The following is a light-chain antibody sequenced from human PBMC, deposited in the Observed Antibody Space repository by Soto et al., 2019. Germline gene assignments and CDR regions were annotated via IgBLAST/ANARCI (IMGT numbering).Light chain of an antibody. CDR1: RGISSF. CDR3: QQLNSFPIP. J-gene: IGKJ3*01. V-gene: IGKV1-9*01. Sequence: IQLTQSPSSLSASVGDRVTITCRASRGISSFLALYQQKPGKGPKLLIYGASTLQSGVPSRFSGSGSGTDFTLTIGSLQPDDFATYYCQQLNSFPIPFGPGTKVDIK. CDR2: GAS.